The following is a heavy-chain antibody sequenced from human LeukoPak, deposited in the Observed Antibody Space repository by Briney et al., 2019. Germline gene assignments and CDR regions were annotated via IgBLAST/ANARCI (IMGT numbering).Heavy chain of an antibody. CDR3: ARRGYYYYGMDV. J-gene: IGHJ6*02. Sequence: GESLKISCKASGYSFTSYWIGWVRQLPGKGLEWMGRIDPSDSYTNYSPSFQGHVTISVDKSISTAYLQWTSLKSSDSAMYYCARRGYYYYGMDVWGQGTTVTVSS. CDR1: GYSFTSYW. D-gene: IGHD3-10*01. CDR2: IDPSDSYT. V-gene: IGHV5-10-1*01.